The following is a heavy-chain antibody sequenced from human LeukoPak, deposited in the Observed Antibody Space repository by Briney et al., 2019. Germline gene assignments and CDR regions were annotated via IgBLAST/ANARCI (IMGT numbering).Heavy chain of an antibody. Sequence: PSETLSLTCTVPGGSISSDYWSWIRQPPGKGLEWIGYIYYRGSTNYNPSLKSRVTISVDTSKNQFSLKLSSVTAADTAVYYCAREYYYDSSPPGYWGQGTLVTVSS. D-gene: IGHD3-22*01. J-gene: IGHJ4*02. CDR3: AREYYYDSSPPGY. V-gene: IGHV4-59*12. CDR1: GGSISSDY. CDR2: IYYRGST.